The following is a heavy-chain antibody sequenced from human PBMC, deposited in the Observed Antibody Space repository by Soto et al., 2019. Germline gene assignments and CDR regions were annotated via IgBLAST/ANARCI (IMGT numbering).Heavy chain of an antibody. D-gene: IGHD5-18*01. V-gene: IGHV3-33*01. CDR2: IWYDGSNK. CDR1: GFTFSSYG. CDR3: ARDYYPWIQLETNWFDP. Sequence: PGGSLRLSCAASGFTFSSYGMHWVRQAPGKGLEWVAVIWYDGSNKYYADSVKGRFTISRDNSKNTLYLQMSSLRAEDTAVYYCARDYYPWIQLETNWFDPWGQGTLVTVSS. J-gene: IGHJ5*02.